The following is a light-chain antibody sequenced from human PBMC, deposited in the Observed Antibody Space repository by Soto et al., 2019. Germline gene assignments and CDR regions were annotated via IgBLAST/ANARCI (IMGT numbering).Light chain of an antibody. J-gene: IGLJ3*02. CDR3: ISYTNSDSWV. Sequence: QSALTQPASVSGSPGQSITISCTGTNSDIGAYSRVCWYQQHPGKVPKLMIYDVSTRPSGVSNRFSGSKSGNTASLTISGLQAEDEADYYCISYTNSDSWVFGGGTKVTVL. CDR1: NSDIGAYSR. CDR2: DVS. V-gene: IGLV2-14*03.